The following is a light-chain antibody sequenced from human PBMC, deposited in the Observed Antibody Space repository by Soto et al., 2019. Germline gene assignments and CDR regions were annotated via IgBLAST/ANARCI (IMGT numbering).Light chain of an antibody. J-gene: IGLJ3*02. CDR1: RGDVGNYDL. CDR3: CSYAGNGAWV. Sequence: QSALTQPASVSGSPGQSITISCSGSRGDVGNYDLVSWYQQIPGKAPQLMIFEVSRRPSRVSDRFSGSKSGNTASLTISGLQAEDEGDFYCCSYAGNGAWVFGGGTKLTVL. CDR2: EVS. V-gene: IGLV2-23*02.